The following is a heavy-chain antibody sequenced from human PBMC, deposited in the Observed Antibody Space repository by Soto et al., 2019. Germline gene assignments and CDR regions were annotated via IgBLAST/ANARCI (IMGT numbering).Heavy chain of an antibody. J-gene: IGHJ3*01. CDR1: GLTVSGKKY. CDR2: LYDVGGS. CDR3: ATWHEREHAYDV. Sequence: DVQLVESGGGLMQPGESLRLSCAASGLTVSGKKYVAWVRQAPGKGVEWVSALYDVGGSFYADSVKGRFTTSSDSSKTTVCLQMNGLRPDDTAVYYCATWHEREHAYDVGGQGTRFTVSS. D-gene: IGHD1-1*01. V-gene: IGHV3-53*01.